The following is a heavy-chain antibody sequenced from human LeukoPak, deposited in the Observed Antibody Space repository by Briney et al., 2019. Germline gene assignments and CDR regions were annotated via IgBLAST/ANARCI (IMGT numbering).Heavy chain of an antibody. D-gene: IGHD7-27*01. CDR1: GGSISSGSYY. CDR2: IYTSGST. Sequence: SETLSLTCTVSGGSISSGSYYWSWIRQPAGKGLEWIGRIYTSGSTNYNPSLKSRVTISVDTSKNQFSLKLSSVTAADTAVYYCARRNWGMVSAFDNWGQGTMVTVSS. J-gene: IGHJ3*02. CDR3: ARRNWGMVSAFDN. V-gene: IGHV4-61*02.